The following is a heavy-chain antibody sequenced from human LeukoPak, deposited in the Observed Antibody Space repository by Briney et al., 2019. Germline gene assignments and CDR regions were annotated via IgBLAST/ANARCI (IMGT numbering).Heavy chain of an antibody. CDR2: IYHSGST. V-gene: IGHV4-4*02. CDR3: ARFPLGGPFGDTLGDY. CDR1: GFTFSSYAM. J-gene: IGHJ4*02. Sequence: GSLRLSCAASGFTFSSYAMSWVRQAPGKGLEWIGEIYHSGSTNYNPSLKSRVTISVDKSKNQFSLKLSSVTAADTAVYYCARFPLGGPFGDTLGDYWGQGTLVTVSS. D-gene: IGHD4-17*01.